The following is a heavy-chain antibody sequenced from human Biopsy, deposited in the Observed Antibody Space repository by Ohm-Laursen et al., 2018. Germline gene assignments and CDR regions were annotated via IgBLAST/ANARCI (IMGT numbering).Heavy chain of an antibody. V-gene: IGHV1-69*01. J-gene: IGHJ4*02. CDR2: IISMFGTA. CDR3: ARGPHSGSHSCFDY. CDR1: GGTFINYA. Sequence: SSVKVSCKASGGTFINYAISWVRQAPGQGLEWMGGIISMFGTANYAQMFQGRVTISADESTSTSYMELGSLTTEDTAIYYCARGPHSGSHSCFDYWGRGTLVTVSS. D-gene: IGHD1-26*01.